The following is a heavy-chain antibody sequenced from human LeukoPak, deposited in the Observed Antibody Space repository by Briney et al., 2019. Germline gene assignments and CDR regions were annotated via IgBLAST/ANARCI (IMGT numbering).Heavy chain of an antibody. Sequence: SETLSLTCTVSAGSFNSYYWSWIRQPPGKGLEWIGYIYYSGSTNYNPSLKSRVTISVDTSKNQFSLKLSSVTAADTAVYYCARGGADLQSDNWFDPWGQGTLVTVSS. CDR1: AGSFNSYY. J-gene: IGHJ5*02. CDR3: ARGGADLQSDNWFDP. CDR2: IYYSGST. D-gene: IGHD4-11*01. V-gene: IGHV4-59*01.